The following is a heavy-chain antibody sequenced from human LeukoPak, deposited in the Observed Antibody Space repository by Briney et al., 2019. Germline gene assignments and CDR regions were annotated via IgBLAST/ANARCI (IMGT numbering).Heavy chain of an antibody. Sequence: GGSLRLSCAASGFTFSSYWMHWVRQAPGKGLVWVSRINSDGSSTRYADSVKGRFTISRDNAKNTLYLQMSSLRAEDTAVYYCARSKYSESGVWFDPWGQGTLVTVSS. V-gene: IGHV3-74*01. CDR2: INSDGSST. CDR3: ARSKYSESGVWFDP. J-gene: IGHJ5*02. CDR1: GFTFSSYW. D-gene: IGHD1-26*01.